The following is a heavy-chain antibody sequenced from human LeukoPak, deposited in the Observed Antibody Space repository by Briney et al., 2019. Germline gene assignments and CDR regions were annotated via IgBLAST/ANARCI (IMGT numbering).Heavy chain of an antibody. V-gene: IGHV2-70*11. D-gene: IGHD1-26*01. Sequence: ESGPALVKPTQTLTLTCTFSGFSLSTSGMCVSWIRQPPGKALEWLARIDWDDDKYYSTSLKTRLTISKDTSKNQVVLTMTNMDPVDTATYYCARTLLSGATTKLFDYWGQGTLVTVSS. J-gene: IGHJ4*02. CDR1: GFSLSTSGMC. CDR3: ARTLLSGATTKLFDY. CDR2: IDWDDDK.